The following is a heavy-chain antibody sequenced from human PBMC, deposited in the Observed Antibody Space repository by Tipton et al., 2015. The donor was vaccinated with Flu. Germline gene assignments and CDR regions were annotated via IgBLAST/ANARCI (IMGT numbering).Heavy chain of an antibody. D-gene: IGHD1-14*01. CDR3: ATVGPDRGPFNQHEYFQH. CDR2: FDPEDGET. J-gene: IGHJ1*01. V-gene: IGHV1-24*01. Sequence: QMQLVQSGAEVKKPGASVKVSCKVSGYTLTELSMHWVRQAPGKGLEWMGGFDPEDGETIYAQKFQGRVTMTEDTSTDTAYMELSSLRSEDTAVYYCATVGPDRGPFNQHEYFQHWGQGTLVTVSS. CDR1: GYTLTELS.